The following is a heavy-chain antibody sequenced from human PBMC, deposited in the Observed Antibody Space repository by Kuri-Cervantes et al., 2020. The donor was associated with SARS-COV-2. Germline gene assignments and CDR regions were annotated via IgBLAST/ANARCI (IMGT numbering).Heavy chain of an antibody. V-gene: IGHV3-74*01. CDR2: INGDGSST. CDR3: TRVARRVSLYYYYMDV. CDR1: GFTFSDYY. J-gene: IGHJ6*03. D-gene: IGHD6-6*01. Sequence: GSLRLSCAASGFTFSDYYMSWIRQAPGKGLVWVSRINGDGSSTVYADSVKGRFTISRDNAKNTLYLQMNSLRAEDTAVYYCTRVARRVSLYYYYMDVWGEGTTVTVSS.